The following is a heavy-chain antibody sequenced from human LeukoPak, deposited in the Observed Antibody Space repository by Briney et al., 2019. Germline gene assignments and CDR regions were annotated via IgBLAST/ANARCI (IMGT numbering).Heavy chain of an antibody. Sequence: KPGGSLRLSCAASGFTFSSYSMNWVRQAPGKGLEWVANIKQDGSEKYYVDSVKGRFTISRDNAKNSLYLQMNSLRAEDTAVYYCARGGYCSSTSCYEAWFFDYWGQGTLVTVSS. CDR3: ARGGYCSSTSCYEAWFFDY. V-gene: IGHV3-7*01. CDR2: IKQDGSEK. J-gene: IGHJ4*02. D-gene: IGHD2-2*03. CDR1: GFTFSSYS.